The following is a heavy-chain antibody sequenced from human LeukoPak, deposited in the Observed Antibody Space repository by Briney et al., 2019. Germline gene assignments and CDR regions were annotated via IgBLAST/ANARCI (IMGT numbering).Heavy chain of an antibody. V-gene: IGHV3-48*01. CDR2: ISSSSSTI. CDR1: GFTFSSYA. D-gene: IGHD5-12*01. CDR3: AKDRISAGYSGYGLYYFDY. Sequence: GGSLRLSCAASGFTFSSYAMSWVRQAPGKGLEWVSYISSSSSTIYYADSVKGRFTISRDNAKNSLYLQMNSLRAEDTAVYYCAKDRISAGYSGYGLYYFDYWGQGTLVTVSS. J-gene: IGHJ4*02.